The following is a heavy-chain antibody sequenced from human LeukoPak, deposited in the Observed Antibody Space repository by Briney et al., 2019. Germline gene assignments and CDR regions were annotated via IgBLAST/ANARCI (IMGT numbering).Heavy chain of an antibody. V-gene: IGHV4-4*02. D-gene: IGHD3-22*01. CDR1: GDSISSSNW. J-gene: IGHJ3*02. CDR2: IYHSGST. CDR3: ARSTVSVITRGAFDI. Sequence: SGTLSLTCAVSGDSISSSNWWSWVRQPPGKGLEWIGEIYHSGSTNYNPSLQSRVTMSVDNSENHFSLKLSSASAADTALYYCARSTVSVITRGAFDIWGQGTMVTVSS.